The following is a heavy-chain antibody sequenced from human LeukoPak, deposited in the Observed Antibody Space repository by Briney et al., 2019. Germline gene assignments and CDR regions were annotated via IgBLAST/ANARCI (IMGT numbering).Heavy chain of an antibody. CDR3: AKTLPWFGDLSGYYFDF. CDR1: GGTFSSYA. J-gene: IGHJ4*02. CDR2: IIPILGIA. V-gene: IGHV1-69*04. D-gene: IGHD3-10*01. Sequence: SVKVSCKASGGTFSSYAISWVRQAPGQGLEWMGRIIPILGIANYAQKFQGRVTITADKSTSTAYMELSSLRADDTAVYYCAKTLPWFGDLSGYYFDFWGQGTLVTVSS.